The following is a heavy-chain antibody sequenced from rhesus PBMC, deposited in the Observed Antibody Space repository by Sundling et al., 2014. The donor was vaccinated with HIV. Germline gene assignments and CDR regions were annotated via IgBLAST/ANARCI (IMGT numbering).Heavy chain of an antibody. Sequence: QVQLVQSGAEVKKPGASVKLSCKASGYTFTSYSINWVRQAPGQGLEWMGWINPSIGNTGYAQRFQGRVTMTRDTSTSTAYMELRSLRSEDTAVYYCTKGHRADAWGQGVLVTVSS. CDR2: INPSIGNT. CDR1: GYTFTSYS. D-gene: IGHD6-19*01. CDR3: TKGHRADA. J-gene: IGHJ4*01. V-gene: IGHV1-200*01.